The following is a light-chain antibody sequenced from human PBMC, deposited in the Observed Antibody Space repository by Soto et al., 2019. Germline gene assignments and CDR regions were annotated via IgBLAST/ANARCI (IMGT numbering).Light chain of an antibody. CDR1: SSDIGAYDY. Sequence: QSVLTQPASLSGCPGQSITISCTGTSSDIGAYDYVSWFQQHPGKAPKLMISEVNNRPSGVSNRFSGSKSGNTAYLTISGLQVEDEADYYCSSYAGSNKWVFGTGTKVTVL. V-gene: IGLV2-14*01. CDR2: EVN. CDR3: SSYAGSNKWV. J-gene: IGLJ1*01.